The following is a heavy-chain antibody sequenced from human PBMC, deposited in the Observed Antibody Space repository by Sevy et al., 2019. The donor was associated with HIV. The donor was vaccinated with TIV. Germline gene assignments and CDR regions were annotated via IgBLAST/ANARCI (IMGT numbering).Heavy chain of an antibody. CDR1: GFTFSSYA. CDR3: AKGADYYDSSGYYNYFDY. Sequence: GGSLRLSCAASGFTFSSYAKSWVRQAPGKGLEWVSAISGSGGSTYYADSVKGRFTISRDNSKNTLYLQMNSLRAEDTAVYYCAKGADYYDSSGYYNYFDYWGQGTLVTVSS. J-gene: IGHJ4*02. D-gene: IGHD3-22*01. CDR2: ISGSGGST. V-gene: IGHV3-23*01.